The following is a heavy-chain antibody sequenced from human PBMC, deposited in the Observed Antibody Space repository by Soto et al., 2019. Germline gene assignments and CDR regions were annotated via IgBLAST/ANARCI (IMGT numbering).Heavy chain of an antibody. Sequence: SETLSLTCTVSGGSISSGDYYWSWIRQPPGKGLEWIGYIYYSGSTYYNPSLKSRVTISVDTSKNQFSLKLSSVTAADTAVYYCARDILWFGQAYYYYGMDVWGQGTTVTVSS. CDR3: ARDILWFGQAYYYYGMDV. CDR1: GGSISSGDYY. CDR2: IYYSGST. V-gene: IGHV4-30-4*01. J-gene: IGHJ6*02. D-gene: IGHD3-10*01.